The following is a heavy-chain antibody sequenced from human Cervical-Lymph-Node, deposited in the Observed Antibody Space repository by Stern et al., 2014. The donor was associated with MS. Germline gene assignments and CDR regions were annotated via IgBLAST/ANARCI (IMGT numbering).Heavy chain of an antibody. V-gene: IGHV3-9*01. J-gene: IGHJ4*02. CDR1: GFTFADYD. D-gene: IGHD5-18*01. CDR3: AKDPSPRYSYGPHDK. CDR2: ITWNSGGI. Sequence: MQLVQSGGGLVQPGRSLRLSCAGSGFTFADYDMHWVRQAPGKGLEWVSGITWNSGGIDYADSVKGRFIISRDNAKNALYLQMNSLRTEDTALYYCAKDPSPRYSYGPHDKWGQGTLVTVSS.